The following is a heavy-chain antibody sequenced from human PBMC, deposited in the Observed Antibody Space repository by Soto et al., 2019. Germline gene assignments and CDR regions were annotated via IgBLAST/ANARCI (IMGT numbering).Heavy chain of an antibody. CDR1: GGSISSSNW. D-gene: IGHD4-17*01. CDR2: IYHSGST. Sequence: SETLSLTCAVSGGSISSSNWWNWVRQPPGKGLEWIGEIYHSGSTNYNPSLKSRGTISVDKSKNQFFLKLSSVTAADTAVYYCARGLNYGDYVGFDYWGQGTLVTVSS. V-gene: IGHV4-4*02. J-gene: IGHJ4*02. CDR3: ARGLNYGDYVGFDY.